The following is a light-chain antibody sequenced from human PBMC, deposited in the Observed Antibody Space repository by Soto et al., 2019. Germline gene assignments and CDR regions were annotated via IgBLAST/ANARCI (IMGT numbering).Light chain of an antibody. CDR1: QSVSSY. V-gene: IGKV3-11*01. CDR2: DAS. CDR3: QQRSNWPPPT. Sequence: EIVLTQSPATLSLSPGERATLSCRASQSVSSYLAWYQQKPGQAPRLLIYDASNRATGIPARFSGSGSGTDFTLTISSLEPEDFAVHYCQQRSNWPPPTFGPGTKVDIK. J-gene: IGKJ3*01.